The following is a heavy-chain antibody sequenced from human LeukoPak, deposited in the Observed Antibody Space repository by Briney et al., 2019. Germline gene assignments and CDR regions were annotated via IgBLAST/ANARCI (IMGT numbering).Heavy chain of an antibody. CDR2: IYPGDSDT. Sequence: GESLKISCKCSGYSFTSYWIGWVRQMPGKGLEWMGTIYPGDSDTRYSPSFQSQVTISADKAITTAYLQWSSLKASATAMYYGARPYYDFWSGYFGYWGQRTLVTVSS. CDR3: ARPYYDFWSGYFGY. J-gene: IGHJ4*02. CDR1: GYSFTSYW. V-gene: IGHV5-51*01. D-gene: IGHD3-3*01.